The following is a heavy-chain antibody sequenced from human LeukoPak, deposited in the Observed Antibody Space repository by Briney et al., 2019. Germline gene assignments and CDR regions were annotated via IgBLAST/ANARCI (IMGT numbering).Heavy chain of an antibody. J-gene: IGHJ4*02. Sequence: GGSLRLSCAASGFIFSSYSMNWVRQAPGKGLGWVSSISSSSSYIYYADSVKGRFTISRDNAKNSLYLQMSSLRAEDTAVYYCANSGYYYDSSGYYDYWGQGTLVTVSS. CDR1: GFIFSSYS. CDR3: ANSGYYYDSSGYYDY. D-gene: IGHD3-22*01. V-gene: IGHV3-21*01. CDR2: ISSSSSYI.